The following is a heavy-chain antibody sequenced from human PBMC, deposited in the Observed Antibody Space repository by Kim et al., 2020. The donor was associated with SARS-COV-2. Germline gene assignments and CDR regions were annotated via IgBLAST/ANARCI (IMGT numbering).Heavy chain of an antibody. J-gene: IGHJ1*01. CDR2: INPSGGST. D-gene: IGHD2-21*02. CDR1: GYTFTSYY. Sequence: ASVKVSCKASGYTFTSYYMHWVRQAPGQGLEWMGIINPSGGSTSYAQKFQGRVTMTRDTSTSTVYMELSSLRSEDTAVYYCARSNCGGDCYEYFQHWGQGTLVTVSS. CDR3: ARSNCGGDCYEYFQH. V-gene: IGHV1-46*01.